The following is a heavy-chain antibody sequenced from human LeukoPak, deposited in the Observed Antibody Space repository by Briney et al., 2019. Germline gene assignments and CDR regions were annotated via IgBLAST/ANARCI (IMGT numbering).Heavy chain of an antibody. CDR2: ISYGGNT. D-gene: IGHD1-1*01. Sequence: PSETLSLTCAVSGGSISPYYWSWVRQPPGKGLEWIGYISYGGNTNYNSSLESRVTISVDTSKNQFSLKLSSVTAADTAVYYCVRHTGGTTLDYWGQGTLVTVSS. CDR1: GGSISPYY. V-gene: IGHV4-59*08. CDR3: VRHTGGTTLDY. J-gene: IGHJ4*02.